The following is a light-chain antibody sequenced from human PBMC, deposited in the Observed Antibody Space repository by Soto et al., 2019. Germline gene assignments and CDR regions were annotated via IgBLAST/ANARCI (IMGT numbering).Light chain of an antibody. CDR2: GAS. CDR1: QSVSSN. V-gene: IGKV3-15*01. CDR3: EQYGMAPWT. J-gene: IGKJ1*01. Sequence: EIVMTQSPATLSVSPGERVTLSCRASQSVSSNLAWYQQKPGQAPRLLIYGASTRVTGIPARFSGSGSGTEFTLTISRLEPEHFAVYYCEQYGMAPWTFGQGTKVDI.